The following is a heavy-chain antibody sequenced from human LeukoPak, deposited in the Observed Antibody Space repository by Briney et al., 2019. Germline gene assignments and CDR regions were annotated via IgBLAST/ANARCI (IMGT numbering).Heavy chain of an antibody. Sequence: GGSLRLSCAASGFTFSSYAMHWVRQAPGKGLEWVAVISYDGSNKYYADSVKGRFTISRDNSKNTLYLQMNSLRAEDTAVYYCAREPPDAYGLDYWGQGTLDTVSS. CDR3: AREPPDAYGLDY. CDR1: GFTFSSYA. D-gene: IGHD3-10*01. CDR2: ISYDGSNK. J-gene: IGHJ4*02. V-gene: IGHV3-30-3*01.